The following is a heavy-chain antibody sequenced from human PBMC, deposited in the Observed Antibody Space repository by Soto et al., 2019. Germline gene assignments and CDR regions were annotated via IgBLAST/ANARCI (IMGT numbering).Heavy chain of an antibody. J-gene: IGHJ4*02. CDR1: GFTFSSYG. V-gene: IGHV3-30*18. D-gene: IGHD3-22*01. CDR2: ISYDGSNK. Sequence: GGSLRLSCAASGFTFSSYGMHWVRQAPGKGLEWVAVISYDGSNKYYADSVKGRFTISRDNSKNTLYLQMNSLRAEDTAVYYCAKDQIRYYYDSSGYYDYWGQGTLVTVSS. CDR3: AKDQIRYYYDSSGYYDY.